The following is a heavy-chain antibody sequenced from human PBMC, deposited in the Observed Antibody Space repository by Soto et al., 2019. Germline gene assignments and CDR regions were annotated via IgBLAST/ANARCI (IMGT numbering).Heavy chain of an antibody. CDR1: RYIFTDYY. CDR3: ARSYCSGGSCYSGGIDY. CDR2: INPESGDT. J-gene: IGHJ4*02. V-gene: IGHV1-2*02. D-gene: IGHD2-15*01. Sequence: ASVKVSCKASRYIFTDYYVHWLRQAPGQGLEWVGWINPESGDTKFAQKFQDRLTLTRDTSISTAYMDLSRLRSDDTAVYYCARSYCSGGSCYSGGIDYWGQGTLVTVSS.